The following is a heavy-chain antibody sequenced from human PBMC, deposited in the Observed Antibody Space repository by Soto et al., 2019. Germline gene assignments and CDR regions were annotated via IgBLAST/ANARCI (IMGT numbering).Heavy chain of an antibody. CDR3: ASQQWLAPF. D-gene: IGHD6-19*01. J-gene: IGHJ1*01. CDR2: ISCDGHNE. V-gene: IGHV3-30*03. CDR1: GFPFSNYG. Sequence: QVQLVESGGGVVEPGRSLRLSCAASGFPFSNYGMHWVRQAPGKGLEWVAVISCDGHNEDYADSVKGRFTISRDNSKSTLYLQMNSLRGEDTAVYYCASQQWLAPFWGQGTLVSVSS.